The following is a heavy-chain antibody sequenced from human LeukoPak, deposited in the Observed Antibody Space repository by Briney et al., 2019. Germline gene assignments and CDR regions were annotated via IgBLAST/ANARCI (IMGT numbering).Heavy chain of an antibody. CDR2: ISGSGGST. J-gene: IGHJ4*02. V-gene: IGHV3-23*01. Sequence: PGGSLRLSCAASGFTFSSYGMSWVRQAPGKGLEWVSAISGSGGSTYYADSVKGRFTISRDNAKNSLYLQMNSLRAEDTAVYYCARVGPTYYYDSSGQRSFDYWGQGTLVTVSS. CDR3: ARVGPTYYYDSSGQRSFDY. CDR1: GFTFSSYG. D-gene: IGHD3-22*01.